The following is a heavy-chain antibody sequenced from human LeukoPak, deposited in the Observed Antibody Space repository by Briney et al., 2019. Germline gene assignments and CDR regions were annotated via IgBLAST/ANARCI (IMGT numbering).Heavy chain of an antibody. CDR3: AKVLNRGLPDY. Sequence: GGSLRLSCAASGFTFSSYGMHWVRQAPGKGLEWMAVISYDGTNKYYADSVKGRLTISRDNSKNTLYLHMDSLRVEDTAVYYCAKVLNRGLPDYWGQGTLVTVPS. CDR1: GFTFSSYG. J-gene: IGHJ4*02. V-gene: IGHV3-30*18. CDR2: ISYDGTNK. D-gene: IGHD7-27*01.